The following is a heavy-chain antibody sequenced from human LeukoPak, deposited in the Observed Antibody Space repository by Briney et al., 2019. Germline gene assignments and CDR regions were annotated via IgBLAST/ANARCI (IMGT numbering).Heavy chain of an antibody. J-gene: IGHJ4*02. CDR2: ISGSGGST. D-gene: IGHD1-20*01. CDR1: GFTFSSYG. Sequence: GGSLRLSCAASGFTFSSYGMSWVRQAPGKWLEWVSAISGSGGSTYYADSVKGRFTTFRDNAKNTLYLQMNSLRAEDTAVYYCVTYNWEYEADYWGQGTLVTVSS. CDR3: VTYNWEYEADY. V-gene: IGHV3-23*01.